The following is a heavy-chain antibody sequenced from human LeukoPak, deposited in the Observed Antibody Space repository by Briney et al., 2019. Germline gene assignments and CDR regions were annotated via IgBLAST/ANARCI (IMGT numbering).Heavy chain of an antibody. J-gene: IGHJ5*02. D-gene: IGHD2-2*01. Sequence: SETLSLTCTVSGGSISSGDYYWSSIRQPPGKGLEWIGYIYYSGSTFHYNPSLKSRITISIDTSKNQFSLRLSSVTAADTAVYYCASTNCSSARCSGANWFGPWGQGTLVTVSS. CDR2: IYYSGST. V-gene: IGHV4-30-4*08. CDR1: GGSISSGDYY. CDR3: ASTNCSSARCSGANWFGP.